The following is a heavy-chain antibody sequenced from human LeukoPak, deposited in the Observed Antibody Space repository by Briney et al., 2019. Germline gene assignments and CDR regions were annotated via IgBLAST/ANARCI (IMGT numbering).Heavy chain of an antibody. Sequence: SDTLSLTCTLSCRSINSYYWLWIRQPARKGLEGIGRIYTRVRIKYSPSLKRRVTMSLDTSKKQFSLKLSSVAAAHTAVYYCAKSGRPFYYYYYMDVWGKGTTVTVSS. V-gene: IGHV4-4*07. J-gene: IGHJ6*03. CDR3: AKSGRPFYYYYYMDV. D-gene: IGHD1-26*01. CDR2: IYTRVRI. CDR1: CRSINSYY.